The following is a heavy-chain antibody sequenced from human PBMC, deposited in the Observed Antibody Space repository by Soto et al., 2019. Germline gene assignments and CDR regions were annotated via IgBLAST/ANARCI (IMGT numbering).Heavy chain of an antibody. CDR3: ARSYCGGDCYSQHYYGMDV. V-gene: IGHV3-11*06. J-gene: IGHJ6*02. CDR1: GFTFSDYY. Sequence: GGSLRLSCAASGFTFSDYYMSWIRQAPGKGLDWVSYISSSSSYTNYADSVKGRFTISRDNAKNSLYLQMNSLRAEDTAVYYCARSYCGGDCYSQHYYGMDVWGQGTKVTVSS. CDR2: ISSSSSYT. D-gene: IGHD2-21*02.